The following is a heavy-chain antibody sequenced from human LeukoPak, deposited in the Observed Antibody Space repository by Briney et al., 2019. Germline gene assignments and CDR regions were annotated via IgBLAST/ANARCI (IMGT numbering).Heavy chain of an antibody. CDR2: ICYSGST. CDR1: GGSISSYY. V-gene: IGHV4-59*08. D-gene: IGHD2-8*01. CDR3: ARINGVSSDAFDI. J-gene: IGHJ3*02. Sequence: SETLSLTCTVSGGSISSYYWSWIRQPPGKGLEWIGYICYSGSTNYNPSLKSRVTISVDTSKNQFSLKLSSVTAADTAVYYCARINGVSSDAFDIWGQGTMVTVSS.